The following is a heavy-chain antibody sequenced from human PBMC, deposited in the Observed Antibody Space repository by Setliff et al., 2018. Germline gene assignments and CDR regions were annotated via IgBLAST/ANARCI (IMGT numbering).Heavy chain of an antibody. CDR1: GYTFTSYA. Sequence: ASVKVSCKASGYTFTSYAMHWVRQAPGQRLEWMGWINAGNGNTKYSQKFQGRVTITRDTSASTAYMELSSLRSEDTAVYYCARSPLYRGYVVYYYGMDVWGQGTTVTVSS. D-gene: IGHD5-12*01. J-gene: IGHJ6*02. V-gene: IGHV1-3*01. CDR2: INAGNGNT. CDR3: ARSPLYRGYVVYYYGMDV.